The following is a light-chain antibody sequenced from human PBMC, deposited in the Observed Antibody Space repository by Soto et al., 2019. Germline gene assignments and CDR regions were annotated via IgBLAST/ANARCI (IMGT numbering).Light chain of an antibody. Sequence: EIVMTQSPATLSVSPGERATLSCRASQSVRSNLAWYQQKPGHAPRLLIYGASTRASDIPARFSGSGSGTEFTLSISSLQSEDFAVYYCQQYDNWPPLFTFGPGTKVEIK. CDR1: QSVRSN. CDR3: QQYDNWPPLFT. CDR2: GAS. V-gene: IGKV3-15*01. J-gene: IGKJ3*01.